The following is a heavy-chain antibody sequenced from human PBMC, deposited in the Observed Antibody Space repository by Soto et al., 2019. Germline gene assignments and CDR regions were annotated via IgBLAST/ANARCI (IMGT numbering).Heavy chain of an antibody. Sequence: SDPLSPTFIPSVSATSTYKWSWFRQPPGRRLEWIGYIDSSGGTSYNPSLQSRVTISVDTSTKQFSLKLSSVTAADTAVYYCVRQGFGGLHGLVDVWGQGTTVT. V-gene: IGHV4-59*08. J-gene: IGHJ6*02. CDR2: IDSSGGT. CDR3: VRQGFGGLHGLVDV. D-gene: IGHD3-10*01. CDR1: VSATSTYK.